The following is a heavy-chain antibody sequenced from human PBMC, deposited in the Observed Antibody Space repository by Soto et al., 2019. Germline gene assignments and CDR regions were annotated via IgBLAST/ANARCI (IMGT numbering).Heavy chain of an antibody. CDR3: ATDRDIAEAGFDP. J-gene: IGHJ5*02. D-gene: IGHD6-13*01. Sequence: ASVKVSCKASGYTFTSYSVHWVRQAPGQRLEWMGCINAGNGNTKYSQKFQGRVTITRDTSTNTAYMELSSLRSEDTAVYYCATDRDIAEAGFDPWGTGTLVTAPQ. CDR2: INAGNGNT. V-gene: IGHV1-3*01. CDR1: GYTFTSYS.